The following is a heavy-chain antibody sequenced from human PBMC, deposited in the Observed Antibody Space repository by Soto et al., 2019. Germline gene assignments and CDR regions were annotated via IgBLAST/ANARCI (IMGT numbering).Heavy chain of an antibody. CDR3: VTMRAVADPYFFDY. J-gene: IGHJ4*02. CDR1: GDTFSTYS. V-gene: IGHV1-69*02. Sequence: GASVKVSCKASGDTFSTYSSTWVRQAPGQRLEWMGRILPLLGIANYAQKFQDRVTITADKSTSTAYMELTSLRSEDTAVFYCVTMRAVADPYFFDYWGQGTLVTVSS. CDR2: ILPLLGIA. D-gene: IGHD6-19*01.